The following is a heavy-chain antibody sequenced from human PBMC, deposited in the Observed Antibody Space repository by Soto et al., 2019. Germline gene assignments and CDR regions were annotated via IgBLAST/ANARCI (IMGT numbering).Heavy chain of an antibody. J-gene: IGHJ4*02. CDR3: AKTVGATKLEDH. CDR2: ISNSDDVG. D-gene: IGHD1-26*01. CDR1: GFNFNNHV. Sequence: EVQLLESGGGLVHPLGSLRLSCSGSGFNFNNHVINWVRQAPGKGLEWVASISNSDDVGFYADSVRGRFSVTRDRSTNTLHLQMDCVQVEDTGIYYCAKTVGATKLEDHWGQGTLVTVSS. V-gene: IGHV3-23*01.